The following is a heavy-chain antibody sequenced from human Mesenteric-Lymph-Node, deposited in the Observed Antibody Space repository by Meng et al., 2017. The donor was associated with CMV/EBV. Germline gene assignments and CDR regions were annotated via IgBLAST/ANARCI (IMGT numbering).Heavy chain of an antibody. D-gene: IGHD3-9*01. CDR3: ARGSSYDILTGYFDY. CDR2: INHSGST. Sequence: QVQLHQGGSGLLKPLGTLSVTCAVYGGSFSGYYWNWIRQSPEKGLEWIGEINHSGSTTYNPSFTSRIIISVDTSTNQISLNMSSVTAADTAVYYCARGSSYDILTGYFDYWGQGALVTVSS. CDR1: GGSFSGYY. J-gene: IGHJ4*02. V-gene: IGHV4-34*01.